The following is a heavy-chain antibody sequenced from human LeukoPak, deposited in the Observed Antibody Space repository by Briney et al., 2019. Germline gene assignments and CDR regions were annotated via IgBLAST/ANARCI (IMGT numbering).Heavy chain of an antibody. V-gene: IGHV3-33*01. CDR1: GFTFSSYG. D-gene: IGHD6-13*01. J-gene: IGHJ6*03. Sequence: PGGSLRLSCAASGFTFSSYGMHWVRQAPGKGLEWVAVIWYDGSNKYYADSVKGRFTISRDNPKNTLYLQMNSLRAEDTAVYYCARRFKRFGIAAAGSYLDVWGKGTTVTVSS. CDR3: ARRFKRFGIAAAGSYLDV. CDR2: IWYDGSNK.